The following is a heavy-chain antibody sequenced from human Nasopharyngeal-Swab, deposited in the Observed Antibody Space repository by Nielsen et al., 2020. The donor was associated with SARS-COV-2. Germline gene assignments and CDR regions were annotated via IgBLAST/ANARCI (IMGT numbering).Heavy chain of an antibody. D-gene: IGHD3-22*01. V-gene: IGHV3-7*03. CDR2: IKQDGSEK. CDR1: GFTFSSYS. J-gene: IGHJ4*02. CDR3: ARAPKRGSSGYQVVY. Sequence: GGSLRLSCAASGFTFSSYSMNWVRQAPGKGLEWVANIKQDGSEKYYVDSVKGRFTISRDNAKNSLYLQMNSLRAEDTAVYYCARAPKRGSSGYQVVYWGQGTLVTVSS.